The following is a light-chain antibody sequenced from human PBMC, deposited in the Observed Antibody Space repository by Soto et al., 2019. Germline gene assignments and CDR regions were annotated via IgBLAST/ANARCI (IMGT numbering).Light chain of an antibody. CDR2: EVS. J-gene: IGLJ2*01. CDR1: SSDVGSYNL. V-gene: IGLV2-23*02. Sequence: QSALTQPASVSGSPGQSITISCTGTSSDVGSYNLVSWYQQYPGKAPKVMIYEVSERPSGLSNRFSGSKSGNTASLTISGLQAEDEADYYCCSYAGSSTVVFGGGTKSPS. CDR3: CSYAGSSTVV.